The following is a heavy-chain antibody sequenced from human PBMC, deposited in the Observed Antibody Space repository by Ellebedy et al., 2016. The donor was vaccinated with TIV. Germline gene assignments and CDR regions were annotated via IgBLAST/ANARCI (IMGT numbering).Heavy chain of an antibody. D-gene: IGHD7-27*01. V-gene: IGHV4-30-2*06. CDR2: IYHSGST. Sequence: SETLSLXXDVSGGSMSSGGYSWNWIRQSPGKGPEWIGYIYHSGSTFYNPSLKSRVTMSVDRSKKQFSLDLKSVTAADTAVYYCARENLIGALDYWGQGALVTVSS. CDR3: ARENLIGALDY. CDR1: GGSMSSGGYS. J-gene: IGHJ4*02.